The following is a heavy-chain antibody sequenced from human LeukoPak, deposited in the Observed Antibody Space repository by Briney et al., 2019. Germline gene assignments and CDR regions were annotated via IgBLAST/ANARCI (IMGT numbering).Heavy chain of an antibody. Sequence: PGGSLRLSCAASRFTFSSYAMSWVRQAPGKGLEWVSAISGSGGSTYYADSVKGRFTISRDNSKNTLYLQMNSLRAEDTAVYYCAKDSYYYGSGSYYSAPYYFDYWGQGTLVTVSS. D-gene: IGHD3-10*01. CDR1: RFTFSSYA. J-gene: IGHJ4*02. V-gene: IGHV3-23*01. CDR3: AKDSYYYGSGSYYSAPYYFDY. CDR2: ISGSGGST.